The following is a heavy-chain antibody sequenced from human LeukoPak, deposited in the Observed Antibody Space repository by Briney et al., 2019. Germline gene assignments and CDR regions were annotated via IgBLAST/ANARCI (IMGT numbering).Heavy chain of an antibody. Sequence: SETLSLTCTVSGGSISSYYWSWIRQPPGKGLEWIGYIYYSGGTNYNPSLKSRVTISVDTSKNQFSLKLSSVTAADTAVYYCARAVVDYYDTINWFDPWGQGTLVTVSS. J-gene: IGHJ5*02. V-gene: IGHV4-59*01. CDR2: IYYSGGT. CDR3: ARAVVDYYDTINWFDP. CDR1: GGSISSYY. D-gene: IGHD3-22*01.